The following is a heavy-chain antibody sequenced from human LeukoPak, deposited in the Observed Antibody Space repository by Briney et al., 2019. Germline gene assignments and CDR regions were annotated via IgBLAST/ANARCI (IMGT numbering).Heavy chain of an antibody. CDR2: IIPIFGTA. D-gene: IGHD3-3*01. J-gene: IGHJ4*02. Sequence: SVTVPCKASGGTFSSYAISWVRQAPGQGLEWMGGIIPIFGTANYAQKFQGRVTITADESTSTAYMELSSLRSEDTAVYYCARGSDFWSGYSNEYYFDYWGQGTLVTVSS. CDR1: GGTFSSYA. CDR3: ARGSDFWSGYSNEYYFDY. V-gene: IGHV1-69*13.